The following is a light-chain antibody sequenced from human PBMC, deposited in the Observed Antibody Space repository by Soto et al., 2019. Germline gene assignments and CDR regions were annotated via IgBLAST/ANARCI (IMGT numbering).Light chain of an antibody. Sequence: DIQMTQSPSSLSASVGDRVTITCRTSQNIIKYLNWYQQKPGKTPKFLIYGASTLQTGVPSRLSGGGSGTDFTLTSSSLQPEDFATYYCQQTYTTPYTFGQGTKLDIK. CDR3: QQTYTTPYT. CDR1: QNIIKY. V-gene: IGKV1-39*01. J-gene: IGKJ2*01. CDR2: GAS.